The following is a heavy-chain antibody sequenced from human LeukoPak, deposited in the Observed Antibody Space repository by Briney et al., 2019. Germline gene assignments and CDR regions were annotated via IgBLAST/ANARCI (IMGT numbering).Heavy chain of an antibody. CDR3: ARARISYVWGSYLFDP. D-gene: IGHD3-16*01. CDR1: GYTFTSYD. CDR2: MNPNSGNT. Sequence: ASVKVSCKASGYTFTSYDINWVQQATGQGLEWMGWMNPNSGNTGYAQKFQGRVTITRNTSISTAYMELSSLRSEDTAVYYCARARISYVWGSYLFDPWGQGTLVTVSS. J-gene: IGHJ5*02. V-gene: IGHV1-8*03.